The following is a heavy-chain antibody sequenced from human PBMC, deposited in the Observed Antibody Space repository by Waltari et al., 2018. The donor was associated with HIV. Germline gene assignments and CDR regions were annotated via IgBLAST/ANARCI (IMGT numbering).Heavy chain of an antibody. CDR1: GGSFSGYY. Sequence: QVQLQQWGAGRLKASETLSLTCAVYGGSFSGYYWSWIRQPPGNGLEWIGEINHSGSTNYNPSLKSRVTISVDTSKSQFSLKLNSVTAADMAVYYCARGVSRFFVWYWGSWFDPWGQGILVTVSS. CDR3: ARGVSRFFVWYWGSWFDP. CDR2: INHSGST. V-gene: IGHV4-34*01. D-gene: IGHD3-16*01. J-gene: IGHJ5*02.